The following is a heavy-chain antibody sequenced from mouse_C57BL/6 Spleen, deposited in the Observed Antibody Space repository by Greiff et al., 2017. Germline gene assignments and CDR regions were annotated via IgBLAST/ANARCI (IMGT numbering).Heavy chain of an antibody. CDR1: GFTFSSYA. CDR3: ARDIITTVVADWYFDV. D-gene: IGHD1-1*01. CDR2: ISDGGSYT. J-gene: IGHJ1*03. V-gene: IGHV5-4*01. Sequence: DVMLVESGGGLVKPGGSLKLSCAASGFTFSSYAMSWVRQTPEKRLEWVATISDGGSYTYYPDNVKGRFTISRDNAKNNLYLQMSHLKSEDTAMYYCARDIITTVVADWYFDVWGTGTTVTVSS.